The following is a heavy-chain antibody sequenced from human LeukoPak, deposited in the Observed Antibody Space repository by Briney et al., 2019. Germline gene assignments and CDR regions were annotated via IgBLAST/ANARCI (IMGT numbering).Heavy chain of an antibody. D-gene: IGHD4-23*01. Sequence: GRSLRLSCAASGFMFSSSGMHWVRQAPGKGLEWVAVIWYDGSNKYSADSVKGRFTISRDNSKNTLYLQMNSLRAEDTAVYYCARDGGTSHFDYWGQGALVSVPS. J-gene: IGHJ4*02. CDR3: ARDGGTSHFDY. V-gene: IGHV3-33*01. CDR1: GFMFSSSG. CDR2: IWYDGSNK.